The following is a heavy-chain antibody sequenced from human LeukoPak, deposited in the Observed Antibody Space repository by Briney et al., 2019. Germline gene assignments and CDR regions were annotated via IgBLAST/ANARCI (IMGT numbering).Heavy chain of an antibody. CDR3: AKDRYSSGYYYLDY. V-gene: IGHV3-9*01. D-gene: IGHD3-22*01. CDR2: ISWNSGSI. CDR1: GFTFDDYA. Sequence: GGSLRLSCAASGFTFDDYAMHWVRQAPGKGLEWVSGISWNSGSIGYADSVKGRFTISRDNAKNSLYLHMNSLRAEDTALYYCAKDRYSSGYYYLDYWGQGTLVTVSS. J-gene: IGHJ4*02.